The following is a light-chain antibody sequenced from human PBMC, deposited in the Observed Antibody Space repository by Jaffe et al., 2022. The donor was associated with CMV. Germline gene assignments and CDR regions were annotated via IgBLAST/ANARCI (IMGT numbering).Light chain of an antibody. J-gene: IGKJ2*01. Sequence: DIQMTQSPSSLSASVGDRVSITCRASQSIRTYLNWYQQKPGKAPKLLIYTASSLQSGVPSRFSGSGSGTDFTLTISSLQPEDFATYYCQQSSSTPRPYTFGQGTKLEIK. V-gene: IGKV1-39*01. CDR1: QSIRTY. CDR3: QQSSSTPRPYT. CDR2: TAS.